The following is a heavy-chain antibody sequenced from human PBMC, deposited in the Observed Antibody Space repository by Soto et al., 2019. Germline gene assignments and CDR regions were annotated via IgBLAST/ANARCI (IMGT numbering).Heavy chain of an antibody. Sequence: GGSLRLSCATSGFTLSTYWIHWVRLAPGKGLVWVSRINSDGSSRSYADSVKGRFTISRDNVQNTVYLQMNSLRAEDTAVYYCARDKGDGTCFDYWGQGTLVTVSS. J-gene: IGHJ4*02. D-gene: IGHD2-15*01. V-gene: IGHV3-74*01. CDR2: INSDGSSR. CDR1: GFTLSTYW. CDR3: ARDKGDGTCFDY.